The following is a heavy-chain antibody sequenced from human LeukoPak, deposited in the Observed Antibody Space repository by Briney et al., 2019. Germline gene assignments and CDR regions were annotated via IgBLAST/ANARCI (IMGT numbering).Heavy chain of an antibody. V-gene: IGHV1-3*01. Sequence: ASVKVSCKASGYTFTSYAIHWVRQAPGQRLEWMGWISAGNGNTKYSQNFQGRVTFISNTSATAAFMELSSLRSEDAAVYYCARDSGSGSNDYWGQGTLVTVSS. CDR1: GYTFTSYA. CDR2: ISAGNGNT. CDR3: ARDSGSGSNDY. D-gene: IGHD1-26*01. J-gene: IGHJ4*02.